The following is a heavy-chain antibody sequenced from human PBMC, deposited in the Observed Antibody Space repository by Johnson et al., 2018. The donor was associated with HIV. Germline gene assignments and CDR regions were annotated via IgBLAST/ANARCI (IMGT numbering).Heavy chain of an antibody. J-gene: IGHJ3*02. CDR1: GFTVGSKY. Sequence: VQLVESGGGLVQPGRSLRLSCAASGFTVGSKYMIWVRLAPGECLEWVSGISSDGRTHYPDSVKGRFSISRDNSKNTLSLQMNSVRADDTAVYFCASSVNVQGGYDIWGQGTMVTASS. D-gene: IGHD3-22*01. V-gene: IGHV3-66*01. CDR3: ASSVNVQGGYDI. CDR2: ISSDGRT.